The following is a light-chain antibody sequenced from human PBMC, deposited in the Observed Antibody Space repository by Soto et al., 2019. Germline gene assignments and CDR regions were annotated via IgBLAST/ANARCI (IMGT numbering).Light chain of an antibody. CDR1: SSDVGGSNF. Sequence: QSALAQPASVSDSPGQSITISCTGTSSDVGGSNFVSWYQQHPGKPPKLIIYDVANRPSGVSNRFSGSKSGSTASLIISRLQTEDEADYYCSSYTSSSTPYVFGTGTKVTVL. CDR2: DVA. CDR3: SSYTSSSTPYV. J-gene: IGLJ1*01. V-gene: IGLV2-14*03.